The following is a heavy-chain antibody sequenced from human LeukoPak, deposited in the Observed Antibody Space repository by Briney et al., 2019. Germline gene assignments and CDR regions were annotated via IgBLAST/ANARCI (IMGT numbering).Heavy chain of an antibody. CDR1: GFTFSSYS. J-gene: IGHJ6*03. Sequence: GGSLRLSCAASGFTFSSYSMNWVRQAPGKGLEWVSTIGTASDTYYPGSVEGRFTLSRDNAKNSLYLQMNSLTAGDTAVYYCARGPPRGKYYYMDVWGKGTTVTVSS. D-gene: IGHD1-1*01. V-gene: IGHV3-13*01. CDR3: ARGPPRGKYYYMDV. CDR2: IGTASDT.